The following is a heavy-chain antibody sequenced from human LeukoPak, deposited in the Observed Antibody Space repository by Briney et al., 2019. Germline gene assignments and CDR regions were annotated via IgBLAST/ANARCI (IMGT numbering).Heavy chain of an antibody. CDR3: ARELAYGYMYFDY. CDR2: IYYSGST. J-gene: IGHJ4*02. CDR1: GGSISCYY. V-gene: IGHV4-59*01. D-gene: IGHD5-18*01. Sequence: SETLSLTCTVSGGSISCYYWSWIRQPPGKGLEWIGYIYYSGSTNYNPSLKSRVTISVDTSKNQFSLKLSSVTAADTAVYYCARELAYGYMYFDYWGQGTLVTVSS.